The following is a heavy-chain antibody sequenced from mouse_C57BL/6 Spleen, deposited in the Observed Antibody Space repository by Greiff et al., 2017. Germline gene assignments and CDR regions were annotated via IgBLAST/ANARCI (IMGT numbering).Heavy chain of an antibody. J-gene: IGHJ1*03. CDR1: GYTFTDYY. D-gene: IGHD2-3*01. V-gene: IGHV1-26*01. CDR2: INPNNGGT. CDR3: ARLDGYYAGYFDV. Sequence: VQLQQSGPELVKPGASVKISCKASGYTFTDYYMNWVKQSHGKSLEWIGDINPNNGGTSYNQKFKGKATLTVDKSSSTAYMELRSLTSEDSAVYYCARLDGYYAGYFDVWGTGTTVTVSS.